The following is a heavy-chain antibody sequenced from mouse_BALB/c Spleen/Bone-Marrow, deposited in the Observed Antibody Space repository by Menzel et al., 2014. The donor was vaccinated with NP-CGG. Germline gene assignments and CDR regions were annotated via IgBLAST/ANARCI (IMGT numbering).Heavy chain of an antibody. CDR2: IRNKANGYTT. J-gene: IGHJ3*01. D-gene: IGHD2-1*01. CDR1: GFTFTDYY. V-gene: IGHV7-3*02. CDR3: ARDVGNYVRFAY. Sequence: EVKLVESGGGLVQPGGSLRLSCATSGFTFTDYYMSWVRQPPGKALEWLGFIRNKANGYTTEYSASVKGRFTISGDNSQSILYLQMNTLRAEDSATYYCARDVGNYVRFAYWGQGTLVTVSA.